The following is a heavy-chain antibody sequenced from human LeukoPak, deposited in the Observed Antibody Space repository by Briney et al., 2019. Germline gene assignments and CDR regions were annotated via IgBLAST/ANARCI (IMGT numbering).Heavy chain of an antibody. D-gene: IGHD3-10*01. CDR1: GFTFSNYD. CDR2: IWYDDREK. CDR3: ARYPPYYYGSGGLDY. Sequence: PGGSLRLSCTASGFTFSNYDMHWVRQAPGEGLEWVAFIWYDDREKKYADSVKGRFTISKDNAKNSLYLQMNSLRAEDTAVYYCARYPPYYYGSGGLDYWGQGTLVTVSS. J-gene: IGHJ4*02. V-gene: IGHV3-33*01.